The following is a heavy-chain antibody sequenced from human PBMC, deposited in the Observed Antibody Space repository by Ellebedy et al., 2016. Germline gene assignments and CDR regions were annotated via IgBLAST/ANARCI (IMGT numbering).Heavy chain of an antibody. J-gene: IGHJ5*02. Sequence: GESLKISXKGSGYSFTTYWIGWVRQMPGKGLEWMGIIYPGDSDTRYSPSFQGQVTISADKSISTAYLQWSSLKASDTAMYYCARHDDRHGIAAAGTVWFDPWGQGTLVTVSS. D-gene: IGHD6-13*01. V-gene: IGHV5-51*01. CDR1: GYSFTTYW. CDR2: IYPGDSDT. CDR3: ARHDDRHGIAAAGTVWFDP.